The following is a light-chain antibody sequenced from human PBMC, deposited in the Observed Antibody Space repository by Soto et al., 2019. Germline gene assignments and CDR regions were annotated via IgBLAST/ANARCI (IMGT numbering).Light chain of an antibody. CDR1: QGINNW. Sequence: DLQMTQSPSSVSASVGDRVTITCRASQGINNWLAWYQQKPGKAPKLLIYTTSSLQSGVPSRFSGSGSGTDFTLTISSLQPEDSATYSCQQANSFPLTFGGGTKVEIK. CDR3: QQANSFPLT. J-gene: IGKJ4*01. V-gene: IGKV1D-12*01. CDR2: TTS.